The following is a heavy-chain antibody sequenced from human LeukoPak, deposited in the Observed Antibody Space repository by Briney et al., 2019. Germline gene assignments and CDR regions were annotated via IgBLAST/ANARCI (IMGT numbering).Heavy chain of an antibody. CDR3: ARLGVASAFDN. J-gene: IGHJ4*02. CDR2: IYYSGST. V-gene: IGHV4-59*01. Sequence: SETLSLTCTVSGGSISSYYWSWIRQPPGKGLEWIGYIYYSGSTNYNPSLKSRVTISVDTSKNQFSLKLSSVTAADTAVYYCARLGVASAFDNWGQGTLVTVSS. D-gene: IGHD6-13*01. CDR1: GGSISSYY.